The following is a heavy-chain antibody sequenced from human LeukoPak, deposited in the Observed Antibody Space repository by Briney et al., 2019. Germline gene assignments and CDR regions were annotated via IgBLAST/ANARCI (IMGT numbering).Heavy chain of an antibody. CDR3: AKPSRPSHSSSWYFDY. D-gene: IGHD6-13*01. CDR1: GFTFGTYA. Sequence: GGSLRLSCAPSGFTFGTYAMSWVRQAPGKGLEWVSGISGSGATTYYADSVKGRFTISRDNSKNTLYLQMNSLGAEDTAVFYCAKPSRPSHSSSWYFDYWGQGTLVTVSP. J-gene: IGHJ4*02. CDR2: ISGSGATT. V-gene: IGHV3-23*01.